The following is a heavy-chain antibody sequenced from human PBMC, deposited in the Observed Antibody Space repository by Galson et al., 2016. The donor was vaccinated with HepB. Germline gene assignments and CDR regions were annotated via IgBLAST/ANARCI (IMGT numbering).Heavy chain of an antibody. V-gene: IGHV4-31*03. D-gene: IGHD3-10*01. CDR1: GGSISSGGYF. CDR2: ISYSGST. Sequence: TLSLTCTVSGGSISSGGYFWTWIRQHPGKGLEWIGYISYSGSTFYNPSLKSRLTISLDTSKNQFPLKLSSVTAADTALYHCSRDRESGTGGFDPWGQGTLVTVSS. J-gene: IGHJ5*02. CDR3: SRDRESGTGGFDP.